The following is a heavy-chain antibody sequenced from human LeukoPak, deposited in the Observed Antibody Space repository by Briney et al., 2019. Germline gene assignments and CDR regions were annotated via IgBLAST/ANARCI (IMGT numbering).Heavy chain of an antibody. J-gene: IGHJ4*02. CDR2: IYYSGST. Sequence: TSETLSLTCTVSGGSISSSSYYWGWIRQPPGKGLEWIGSIYYSGSTYYNPSLKSRVTISVDTSKNQFSLKLSSVTAADTAVYYCAREGGSYFDYWGQGTLVTVSS. V-gene: IGHV4-39*07. CDR3: AREGGSYFDY. CDR1: GGSISSSSYY. D-gene: IGHD1-26*01.